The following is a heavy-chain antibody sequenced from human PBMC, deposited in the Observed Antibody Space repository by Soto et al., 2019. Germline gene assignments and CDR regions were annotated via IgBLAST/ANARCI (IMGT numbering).Heavy chain of an antibody. CDR2: IYYSGST. D-gene: IGHD4-17*01. Sequence: QVQLQESGPGLVKPSETLSLTCTVSGGSVSSGSYYWSWIRQPPGKGLAWIGYIYYSGSTNYNPSLKSRVTISVDTSKNQFTLERSSVTAADTAVYYCAREGATVNHYYCGMDAWGQGTTVTVPS. J-gene: IGHJ6*02. V-gene: IGHV4-61*01. CDR1: GGSVSSGSYY. CDR3: AREGATVNHYYCGMDA.